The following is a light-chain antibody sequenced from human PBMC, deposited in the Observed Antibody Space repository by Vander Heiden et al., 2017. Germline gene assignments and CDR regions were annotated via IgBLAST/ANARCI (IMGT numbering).Light chain of an antibody. V-gene: IGKV1-6*01. CDR1: QGIGDD. CDR2: AAS. CDR3: LQDDSFPYT. J-gene: IGKJ2*01. Sequence: IQLTYSPSSRSASVGDRVTITCRASQGIGDDLGWYQQKPGKAPKLLIYAASSLQSGVPSRCSGSGVGTDFSLTISSLQPEDFATYYCLQDDSFPYTFGQGTKLEMK.